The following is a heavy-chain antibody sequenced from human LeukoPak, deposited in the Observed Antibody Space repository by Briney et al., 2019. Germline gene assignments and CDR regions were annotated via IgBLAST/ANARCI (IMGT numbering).Heavy chain of an antibody. J-gene: IGHJ4*02. Sequence: PSETLSLTCTVSGGSISSYYWSWIRQPPGKGLKWIGYINYSGSTNYNPSLKSRVTISVDTSKNQFSLKLSSATAADTAVYYCARGGYCSGGSCYGGPFDYWGQGTLVTVSS. CDR2: INYSGST. CDR1: GGSISSYY. CDR3: ARGGYCSGGSCYGGPFDY. V-gene: IGHV4-59*01. D-gene: IGHD2-15*01.